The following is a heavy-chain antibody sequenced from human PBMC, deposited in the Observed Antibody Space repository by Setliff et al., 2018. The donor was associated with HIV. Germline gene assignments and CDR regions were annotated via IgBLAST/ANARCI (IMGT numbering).Heavy chain of an antibody. CDR1: GYSISSGYY. J-gene: IGHJ4*02. CDR3: ARRGAYGYDYFDY. V-gene: IGHV4-38-2*01. Sequence: SETLSLTCAVSGYSISSGYYWGWIRQPPGKGLEWIASIFHSAATNYNPSLKSRVTISIDTSKNQFSLKLTSVTAADTAVYYCARRGAYGYDYFDYWGPGILVTAPQ. CDR2: IFHSAAT. D-gene: IGHD5-12*01.